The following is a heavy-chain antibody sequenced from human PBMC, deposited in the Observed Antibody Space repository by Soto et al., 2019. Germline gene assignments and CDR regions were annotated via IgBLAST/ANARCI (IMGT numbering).Heavy chain of an antibody. CDR2: IYSGGST. CDR1: GFTVSSIY. J-gene: IGHJ4*02. Sequence: EVQLVESGGGLVQPGGSLRLSCAVSGFTVSSIYMSWVRQAPGKGLEWVSVIYSGGSTDYADSVKGRFTISRDNSWNTLFLQMNSLRAEDTAVYYCASSPAKGHSYGYVRWGQGTLVTVSS. D-gene: IGHD5-18*01. V-gene: IGHV3-66*01. CDR3: ASSPAKGHSYGYVR.